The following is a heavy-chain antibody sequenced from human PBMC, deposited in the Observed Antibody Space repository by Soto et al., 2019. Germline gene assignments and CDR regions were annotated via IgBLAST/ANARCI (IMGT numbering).Heavy chain of an antibody. CDR2: IIPIFGTA. V-gene: IGHV1-69*01. J-gene: IGHJ5*02. D-gene: IGHD6-13*01. CDR3: ARSWPLGIAAAWSRLFRFDP. Sequence: QVQLVQSGAEVKKPGSSVKVSCKASGGTFSSYAIRWVRQAPGQGLEWMGGIIPIFGTANYAQKFQGRVTITADESTSTAYMELSSLRSEDTAVYYCARSWPLGIAAAWSRLFRFDPWGQGTLVTVSS. CDR1: GGTFSSYA.